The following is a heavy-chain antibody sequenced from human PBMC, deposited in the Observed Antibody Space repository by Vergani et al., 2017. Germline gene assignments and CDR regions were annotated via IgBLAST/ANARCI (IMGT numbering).Heavy chain of an antibody. CDR1: GFTFSSYA. Sequence: QVQLVESGGGVVQPGRSLRLPCAASGFTFSSYAMHWVRQAPGKGLEWVAVISYDGSNKYYADSVKGRFTISRDNSKNTLYLQMNSLRAEDTAVYYCAREDGDPGSDYFDYWGQGTLVTVSS. CDR3: AREDGDPGSDYFDY. V-gene: IGHV3-30-3*01. CDR2: ISYDGSNK. J-gene: IGHJ4*02. D-gene: IGHD7-27*01.